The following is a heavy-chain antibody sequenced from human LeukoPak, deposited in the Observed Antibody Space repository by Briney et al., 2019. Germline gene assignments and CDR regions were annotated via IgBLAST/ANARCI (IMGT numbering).Heavy chain of an antibody. CDR1: GYTFTGYY. V-gene: IGHV1-2*02. J-gene: IGHJ4*02. Sequence: ASVKVSCKASGYTFTGYYMHWVRQAPGQGLEWMGRINPNSGGTNYAQKFQGRVTMTRDTSISTAYMELSRLRSDDTAVYYCATSNYVAAALGYFDYWGQGTLVTVSS. D-gene: IGHD6-13*01. CDR3: ATSNYVAAALGYFDY. CDR2: INPNSGGT.